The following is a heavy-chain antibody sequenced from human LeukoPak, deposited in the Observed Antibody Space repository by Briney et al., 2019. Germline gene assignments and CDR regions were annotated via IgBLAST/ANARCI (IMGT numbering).Heavy chain of an antibody. CDR1: GGSITQTNY. J-gene: IGHJ3*02. CDR2: VNLQGST. CDR3: ARGGNAFDI. V-gene: IGHV4-4*02. D-gene: IGHD1-26*01. Sequence: SGTLSLTCDVSGGSITQTNYWTWVRQRPGKGLEWIGEVNLQGSTNYNPSLMRRVAISVDTSANHVSLQLTSVTAADTAVYYCARGGNAFDIWGQGTMVTVSS.